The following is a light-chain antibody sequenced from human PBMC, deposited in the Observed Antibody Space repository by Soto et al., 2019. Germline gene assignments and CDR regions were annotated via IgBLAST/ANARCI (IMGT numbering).Light chain of an antibody. Sequence: EIVLTQSPGTLSVSPGERATLSCRASQSVSTNLAWYQQKPGQAPRLLIYGASTRAIGIPARFSGGGSGTEFSLTISSLQSEDFATYYCQHYNSYSEAFGQGTKVDIK. CDR2: GAS. V-gene: IGKV3-15*01. CDR1: QSVSTN. CDR3: QHYNSYSEA. J-gene: IGKJ1*01.